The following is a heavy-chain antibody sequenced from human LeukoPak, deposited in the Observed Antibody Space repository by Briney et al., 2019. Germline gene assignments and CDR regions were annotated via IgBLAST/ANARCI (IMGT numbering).Heavy chain of an antibody. CDR3: ARGPISCSGGSCYYYGMDV. D-gene: IGHD2-15*01. Sequence: ASVKVSCKASGYTFTSYYMHWVRQAPGQGLEWMGIINPSGGSTSYAQKFQGRVTMTRDTSTSTVYMELSSLRSEDTAVYYCARGPISCSGGSCYYYGMDVWGQGTTVTVSS. CDR1: GYTFTSYY. CDR2: INPSGGST. J-gene: IGHJ6*02. V-gene: IGHV1-46*01.